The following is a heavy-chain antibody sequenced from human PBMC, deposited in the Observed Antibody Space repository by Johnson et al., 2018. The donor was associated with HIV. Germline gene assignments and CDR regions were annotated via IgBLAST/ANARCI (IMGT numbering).Heavy chain of an antibody. Sequence: QVQLVESGGGVVQPGESLRLSCAASGFTFANYGMHWVRQAPGKGLEWVAFPAHDESITHYADSVKGRFTMSRDNSKSTLNLQMNSLRAEDTALYYCAAYYDSSGYPRFGDAFDIWGQGTMVTVS. CDR2: PAHDESIT. CDR1: GFTFANYG. D-gene: IGHD3-22*01. CDR3: AAYYDSSGYPRFGDAFDI. V-gene: IGHV3-30*02. J-gene: IGHJ3*02.